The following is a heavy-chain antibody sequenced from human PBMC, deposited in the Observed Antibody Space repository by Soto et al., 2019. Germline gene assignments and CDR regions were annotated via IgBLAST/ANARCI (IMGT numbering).Heavy chain of an antibody. CDR3: ARAMKEMATFADAFDI. D-gene: IGHD5-12*01. V-gene: IGHV1-46*03. J-gene: IGHJ3*02. CDR1: GYTFTSYY. CDR2: INPSGGST. Sequence: QVQLVQSGAEVKKPGASVKVSCKASGYTFTSYYMHWVRQAPGQGLEWMRKINPSGGSTSYAQKFQGRVTMTRDTSPSTVYMELRSLRSEDTAVYYCARAMKEMATFADAFDIWGQGTMVTVSS.